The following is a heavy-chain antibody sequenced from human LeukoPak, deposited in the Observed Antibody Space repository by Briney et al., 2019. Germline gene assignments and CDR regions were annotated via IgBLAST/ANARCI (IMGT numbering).Heavy chain of an antibody. J-gene: IGHJ4*02. V-gene: IGHV3-7*01. CDR2: INQDGSKE. D-gene: IGHD5-12*01. Sequence: GGSLRLSCTASGFIFSNYWMTWLRQAPGRGLEWVARINQDGSKEYYIDSVKPRFSISKDNARNSLSLQMNSLRAEDTAVYYCVRDGGVSGYDLLDYWGQGTLVTVSS. CDR1: GFIFSNYW. CDR3: VRDGGVSGYDLLDY.